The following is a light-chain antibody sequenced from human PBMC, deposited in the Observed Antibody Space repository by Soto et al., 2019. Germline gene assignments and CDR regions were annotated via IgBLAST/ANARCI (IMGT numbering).Light chain of an antibody. CDR3: QQSSTTPWT. CDR2: LTS. Sequence: DIPMTKSPSSLSASVGDRVTITCRASQSISTYLNWFQQKPGRAPKLLIYLTSTLQSGVPSRFSDSRSETDFTLTISRMQPEDFATYYCQQSSTTPWTFGQGNKVDVK. V-gene: IGKV1-39*01. J-gene: IGKJ1*01. CDR1: QSISTY.